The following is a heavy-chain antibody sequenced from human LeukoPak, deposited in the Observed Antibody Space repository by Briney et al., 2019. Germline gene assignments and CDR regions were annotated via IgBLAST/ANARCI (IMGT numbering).Heavy chain of an antibody. V-gene: IGHV3-74*01. D-gene: IGHD1-1*01. Sequence: GGSLRLSCAASGFTFSSYWMHWVRQAPGKGLVWVSRINSDGSSTSYADSVKGRFTISRDNAKNTLYLQMNSLRAEDTAVYYCARGGGGLNWNDEDGRIDYWGQGTLVAVSS. CDR3: ARGGGGLNWNDEDGRIDY. CDR1: GFTFSSYW. J-gene: IGHJ4*02. CDR2: INSDGSST.